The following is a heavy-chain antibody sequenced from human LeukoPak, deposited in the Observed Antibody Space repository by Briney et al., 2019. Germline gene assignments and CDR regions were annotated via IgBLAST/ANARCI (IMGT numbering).Heavy chain of an antibody. CDR2: IYYSGST. J-gene: IGHJ4*02. CDR3: ARDLNVAVAGPIFDY. CDR1: GGSISSYY. Sequence: PSETLSLTCTVSGGSISSYYWSWIRQPPGKGLEWIGYIYYSGSTNYNPSLKSRVTISVDTSKNQFSLKLRSLTAADTAMYYCARDLNVAVAGPIFDYWGQGTLATVSS. D-gene: IGHD6-19*01. V-gene: IGHV4-59*12.